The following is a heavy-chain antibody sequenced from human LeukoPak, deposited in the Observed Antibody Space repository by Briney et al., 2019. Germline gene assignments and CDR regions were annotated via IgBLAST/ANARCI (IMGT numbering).Heavy chain of an antibody. D-gene: IGHD5-18*01. CDR1: GFSFSSYA. CDR3: ARVGTNSYGLDY. V-gene: IGHV3-23*01. J-gene: IGHJ4*02. Sequence: GGSVRLSCAASGFSFSSYAMSWVLQAPGKGLEWVSATSGSGGSTYYADSVKGRFTISRHNSKNTLYLQMNSLRAEDTAVYYCARVGTNSYGLDYWGQGTLVTVSS. CDR2: TSGSGGST.